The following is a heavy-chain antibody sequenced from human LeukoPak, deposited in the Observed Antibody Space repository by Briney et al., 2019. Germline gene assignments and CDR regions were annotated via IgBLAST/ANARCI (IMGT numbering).Heavy chain of an antibody. Sequence: GGSLRLSCAASGFTFSSYWMHWVRQAPGKGLVWVSRINSDGSSTSYADSVKGRFTISRDNAKNTLYLQMNSLRAEDTAVYYCARVPYYYDSSGYRLAFDIWGQGTMVTVSS. D-gene: IGHD3-22*01. V-gene: IGHV3-74*01. CDR1: GFTFSSYW. CDR3: ARVPYYYDSSGYRLAFDI. J-gene: IGHJ3*02. CDR2: INSDGSST.